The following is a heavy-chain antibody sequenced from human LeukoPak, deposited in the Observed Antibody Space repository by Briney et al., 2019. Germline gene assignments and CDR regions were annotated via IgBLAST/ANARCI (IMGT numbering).Heavy chain of an antibody. V-gene: IGHV1-2*02. CDR1: GYTFSGYY. Sequence: ASVTVSCKASGYTFSGYYMHWVRQAPGQGLEWMGWINPKSGGTNYAQKFQGRVTMTRDTSISTAHMELSSLRSEDTAVYYCARNPTGIRYFDPTEYYFDYWGQGTLVTVSS. CDR2: INPKSGGT. J-gene: IGHJ4*02. D-gene: IGHD3-9*01. CDR3: ARNPTGIRYFDPTEYYFDY.